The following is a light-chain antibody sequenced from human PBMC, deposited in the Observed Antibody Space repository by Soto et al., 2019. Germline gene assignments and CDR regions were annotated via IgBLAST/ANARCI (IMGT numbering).Light chain of an antibody. J-gene: IGKJ5*01. Sequence: DIQLTQSPSFLSASVGDRVTITCRASQGITNVLALYQQKPGKGPKLLIYVGSTLQSGVPSKFSGSGSWTEFTLTISGLQPDDFATYYCQQFNSYPITFGQGTRLEIK. CDR2: VGS. CDR3: QQFNSYPIT. V-gene: IGKV1-9*01. CDR1: QGITNV.